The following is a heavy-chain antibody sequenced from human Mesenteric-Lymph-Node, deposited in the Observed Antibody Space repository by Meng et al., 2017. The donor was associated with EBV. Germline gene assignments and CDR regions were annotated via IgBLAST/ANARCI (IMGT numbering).Heavy chain of an antibody. Sequence: QVHLQPWGAGRLKPSETLSLTCAVYGGPFSGYYWTWIRQSPGKGLEWIGESNQSGSTSYNPSLKSRVTISVDTSQNQFSLNLSSVTAADTAVYYCASASDGYNFGIDRWGQGTLVTVSS. CDR2: SNQSGST. D-gene: IGHD3-3*01. CDR3: ASASDGYNFGIDR. V-gene: IGHV4-34*01. CDR1: GGPFSGYY. J-gene: IGHJ5*02.